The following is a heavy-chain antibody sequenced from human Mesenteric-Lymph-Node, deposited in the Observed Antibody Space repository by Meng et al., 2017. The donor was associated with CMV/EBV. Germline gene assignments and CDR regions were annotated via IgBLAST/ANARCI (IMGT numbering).Heavy chain of an antibody. V-gene: IGHV3-7*01. CDR2: IKQDGNEK. J-gene: IGHJ3*01. CDR3: AKDISAMVATYLV. D-gene: IGHD4/OR15-4a*01. Sequence: GESRKISGAASGFTFSSYWMSWVRQAPGKGLEWVANIKQDGNEKYYVDSVKDRFTISRDNAKNLLFLQMNSLRAEDTAVYYCAKDISAMVATYLVWGQGTMVTVSS. CDR1: GFTFSSYW.